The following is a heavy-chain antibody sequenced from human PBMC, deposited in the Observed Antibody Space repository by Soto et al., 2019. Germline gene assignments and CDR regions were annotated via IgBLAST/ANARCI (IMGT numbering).Heavy chain of an antibody. Sequence: SETLSLTCTVSGGSISSGGYYWSWIRQHPGKGLAWIGYIYYSGSTYYNPSLKSRVTISVDTSKNQFSLKLRSVTAADTAVYYCARGPHSSGYRNNWFDPWGQGTLVTVPQ. J-gene: IGHJ5*02. CDR2: IYYSGST. V-gene: IGHV4-31*03. D-gene: IGHD3-22*01. CDR3: ARGPHSSGYRNNWFDP. CDR1: GGSISSGGYY.